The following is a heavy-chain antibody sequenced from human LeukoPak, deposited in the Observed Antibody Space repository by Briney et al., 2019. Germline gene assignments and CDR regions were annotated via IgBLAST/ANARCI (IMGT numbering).Heavy chain of an antibody. CDR2: VDPEDGET. D-gene: IGHD3-22*01. CDR1: GYTFTDYY. Sequence: GATVKISCKASGYTFTDYYMHWVQQAPGKGLEWMGRVDPEDGETIYAEKFQGRVTITADTSTDTAYMELSSLRSEDTAVYYCARYSHDSRPYWAFDIWGQGTMVTVSS. CDR3: ARYSHDSRPYWAFDI. J-gene: IGHJ3*02. V-gene: IGHV1-69-2*01.